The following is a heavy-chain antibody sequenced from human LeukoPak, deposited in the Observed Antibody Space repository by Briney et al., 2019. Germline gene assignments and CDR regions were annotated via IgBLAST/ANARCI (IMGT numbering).Heavy chain of an antibody. CDR3: AKDLAAAGCDY. Sequence: GSLRLSCAASGFPFSNYAMHGVRQAPGKGREGVAVISYDGSNKYYADSVKGGFTISRDNSKNTLYLQMNSLRPEDTAVYYCAKDLAAAGCDYWGQGTPVTVSS. CDR2: ISYDGSNK. CDR1: GFPFSNYA. D-gene: IGHD6-13*01. J-gene: IGHJ4*02. V-gene: IGHV3-30*18.